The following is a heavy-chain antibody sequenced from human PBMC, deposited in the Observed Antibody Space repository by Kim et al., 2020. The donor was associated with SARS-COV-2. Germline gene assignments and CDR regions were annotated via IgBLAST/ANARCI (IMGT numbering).Heavy chain of an antibody. J-gene: IGHJ4*02. CDR2: INSDGSIT. CDR3: SRPPVTSGYYYFDY. V-gene: IGHV3-74*01. CDR1: GFTFSSHW. Sequence: GGSLRLSCAASGFTFSSHWMHWVRQAPGKGLVWVSRINSDGSITTYADSVTGRFTISRDNAKTTQYLQMNILRAEATAASYYSRPPVTSGYYYFDYWGLG. D-gene: IGHD6-25*01.